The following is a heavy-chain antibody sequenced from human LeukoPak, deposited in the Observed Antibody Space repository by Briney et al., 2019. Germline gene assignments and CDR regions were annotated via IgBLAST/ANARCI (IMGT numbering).Heavy chain of an antibody. CDR1: GFTFDDYA. CDR2: ISGDGGST. V-gene: IGHV3-43*02. CDR3: AKDDGYSDDYYYYYYMDV. Sequence: PGGSLRLFCAASGFTFDDYAMHWVRQAPGKGLEWVSLISGDGGSTYYADSVKGRFTISRDNSKNSLYLQMNSLRTEDTALYYCAKDDGYSDDYYYYYYMDVWGKGTTVTVSS. D-gene: IGHD5-18*01. J-gene: IGHJ6*03.